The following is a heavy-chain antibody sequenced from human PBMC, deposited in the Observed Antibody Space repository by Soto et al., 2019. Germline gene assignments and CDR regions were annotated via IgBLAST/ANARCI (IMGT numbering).Heavy chain of an antibody. CDR2: VYYTGST. CDR1: GGSISSSSYY. J-gene: IGHJ4*02. CDR3: ARPPSGSFSHFDL. D-gene: IGHD1-26*01. V-gene: IGHV4-39*01. Sequence: SETLSLTCRVSGGSISSSSYYWAWIRQPPGKGLEWIANVYYTGSTYYNPSFKSRGTITVDRSKNQVSLKLTSVTAADTAVYYCARPPSGSFSHFDLWGQGTLVTVSS.